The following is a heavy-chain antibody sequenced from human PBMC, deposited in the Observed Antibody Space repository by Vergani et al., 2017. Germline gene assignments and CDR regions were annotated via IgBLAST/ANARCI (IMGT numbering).Heavy chain of an antibody. D-gene: IGHD1-26*01. CDR2: IYYSGNT. CDR3: ARDPKGATHDY. CDR1: GGSISSSNYY. Sequence: QLQLQESGPGLVKPSETLSLTCTVSGGSISSSNYYWGWIRQPPGKGLEWIWNIYYSGNTYYNPSLESRVTISVDTSKNQFSLKLSSVTAADTAVYYCARDPKGATHDYWGQGTLVTVSS. J-gene: IGHJ4*02. V-gene: IGHV4-39*07.